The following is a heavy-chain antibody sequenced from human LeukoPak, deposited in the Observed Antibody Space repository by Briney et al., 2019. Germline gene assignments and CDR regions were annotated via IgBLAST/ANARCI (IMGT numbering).Heavy chain of an antibody. CDR3: ARDAVLLWFGELSDYFDY. V-gene: IGHV3-7*01. J-gene: IGHJ4*02. CDR1: GFTFSSYW. CDR2: IKQDGSEK. D-gene: IGHD3-10*01. Sequence: GGSLRLSCAAPGFTFSSYWMSWVRQAPGKGLEWVANIKQDGSEKYYVDSVKGRFTISRDNAKNSLYLQMNSLRAEDTAVYYCARDAVLLWFGELSDYFDYWGQGTLVTVSS.